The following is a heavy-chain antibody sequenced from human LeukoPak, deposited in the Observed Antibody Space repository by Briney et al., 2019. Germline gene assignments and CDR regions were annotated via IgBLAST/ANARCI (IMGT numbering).Heavy chain of an antibody. J-gene: IGHJ4*02. CDR1: GFTFDDYA. CDR2: ISWNSGSI. D-gene: IGHD6-13*01. CDR3: AKGGYSSSWYLYYFDY. V-gene: IGHV3-9*01. Sequence: LRLSCAASGFTFDDYAMHWVRQAPGKGLEWVSGISWNSGSIGYAGSVKGRFTISRDNAKNSLYLQMNSLRAEDTALYYCAKGGYSSSWYLYYFDYWGQGTLVTVSS.